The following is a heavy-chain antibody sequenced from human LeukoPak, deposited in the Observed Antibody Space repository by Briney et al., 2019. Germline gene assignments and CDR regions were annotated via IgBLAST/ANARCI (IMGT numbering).Heavy chain of an antibody. Sequence: GGSLRLSCAASGFTFSSYGMNWVRQAPGKGLEWVAVIWYDKSNKYYADSVKGRFTISRDNSKNTLYLQMSSLRAGDTAIYYCAKLFRGNGDFFSFDIWGQGTMVTV. CDR3: AKLFRGNGDFFSFDI. J-gene: IGHJ3*02. D-gene: IGHD2-21*02. CDR2: IWYDKSNK. CDR1: GFTFSSYG. V-gene: IGHV3-33*06.